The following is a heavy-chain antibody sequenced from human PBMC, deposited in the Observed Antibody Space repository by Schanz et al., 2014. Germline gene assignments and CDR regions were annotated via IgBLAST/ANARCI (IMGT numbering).Heavy chain of an antibody. CDR2: ISFDGRNT. J-gene: IGHJ4*02. Sequence: QVQLVESGGGVVQPGRSLRLSCAASGITLSGYGLHWVRQAPGKGLEWVGIISFDGRNTGYAHSVKGRFTISRDNSKNTVNLQMNSLRAEDTAVYYCAKEEEEGAADGSFFDYWGQGTLVTVSS. CDR1: GITLSGYG. D-gene: IGHD6-13*01. CDR3: AKEEEEGAADGSFFDY. V-gene: IGHV3-30*18.